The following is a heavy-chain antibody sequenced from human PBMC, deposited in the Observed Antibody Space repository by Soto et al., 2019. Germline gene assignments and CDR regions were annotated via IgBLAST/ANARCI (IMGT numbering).Heavy chain of an antibody. CDR3: ARGPAVAGTDFDY. CDR2: ISSSSSYI. Sequence: PGGSLRISCASSVFTFSIYSMNWVRQAPGKGLDWVSSISSSSSYIYYADSVKGRFTISRDNAKNSLYLQMNSLRAEDTAVYYCARGPAVAGTDFDYWGQGT. CDR1: VFTFSIYS. J-gene: IGHJ4*02. D-gene: IGHD6-19*01. V-gene: IGHV3-21*01.